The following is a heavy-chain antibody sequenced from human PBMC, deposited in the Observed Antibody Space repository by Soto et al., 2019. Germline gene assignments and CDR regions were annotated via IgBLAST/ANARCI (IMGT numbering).Heavy chain of an antibody. CDR2: INHSGST. V-gene: IGHV4-34*01. CDR1: GRSFSGYY. J-gene: IGHJ6*02. Sequence: SERLSLTFDVYGRSFSGYYWSLMRQPPGKGLEWIGEINHSGSTNYNPSLKSRVTISVDTSKNQFSLKLSSVTAADTAVYYCARGSRANYYYYGMDVWGQGTTVT. CDR3: ARGSRANYYYYGMDV. D-gene: IGHD3-10*01.